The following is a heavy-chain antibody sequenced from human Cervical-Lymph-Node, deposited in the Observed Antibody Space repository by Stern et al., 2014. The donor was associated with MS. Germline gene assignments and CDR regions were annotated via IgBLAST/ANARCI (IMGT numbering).Heavy chain of an antibody. V-gene: IGHV1-69*06. CDR3: VLPSTVTTAAFDV. J-gene: IGHJ3*01. D-gene: IGHD4-11*01. Sequence: EQLVESGAEVKKPGSSVKVSCKASGGTFSTFSVNWVRQVPGQSLEWMGGIIPIYDTTRSAQKFQGRVPITADSSTRTAYLALNSLRFDDTAVYYCVLPSTVTTAAFDVWGRGTMVTVSS. CDR2: IIPIYDTT. CDR1: GGTFSTFS.